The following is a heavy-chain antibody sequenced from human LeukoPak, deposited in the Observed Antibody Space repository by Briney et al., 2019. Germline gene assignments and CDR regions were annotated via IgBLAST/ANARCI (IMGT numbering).Heavy chain of an antibody. V-gene: IGHV4-30-2*01. J-gene: IGHJ6*02. CDR1: GGSISSGGYS. CDR3: ARTSIAKCMDV. Sequence: SETLSLTCAVSGGSISSGGYSWSWIRQPPGKGLEWIGYIYHSRSTYYNPSLKSRVTISVDRSKNQFSLKLSSVTAADTAVYYCARTSIAKCMDVWGQGTTVTVSS. D-gene: IGHD3-22*01. CDR2: IYHSRST.